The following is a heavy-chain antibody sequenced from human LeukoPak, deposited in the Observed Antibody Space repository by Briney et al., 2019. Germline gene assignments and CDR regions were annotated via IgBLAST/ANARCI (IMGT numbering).Heavy chain of an antibody. CDR3: VRGGPTGTLDY. CDR1: GFTFSDYW. J-gene: IGHJ4*02. D-gene: IGHD1-1*01. V-gene: IGHV3-7*01. Sequence: GGSLRLSCAASGFTFSDYWMTWVRQAPGTGLEWVANIKEDGSEKYYVDSAKGRFTISRDNAKDSLFLQMNSLRVDDLALYYCVRGGPTGTLDYWGLGTLVTVSS. CDR2: IKEDGSEK.